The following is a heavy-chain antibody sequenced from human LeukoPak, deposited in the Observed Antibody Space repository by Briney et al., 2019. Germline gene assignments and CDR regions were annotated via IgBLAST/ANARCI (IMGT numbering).Heavy chain of an antibody. CDR2: ISAYNGNT. V-gene: IGHV1-18*01. Sequence: ASAKVSCKASGYTFTSYGISWVRQAPGQGLESMGWISAYNGNTNYAQKLQGRVTMTTDTSTSTAYMELRSLRSDDTAVYYCAGGERYFTTGMDVWGKGTTVTVSS. J-gene: IGHJ6*03. CDR3: AGGERYFTTGMDV. CDR1: GYTFTSYG. D-gene: IGHD1-14*01.